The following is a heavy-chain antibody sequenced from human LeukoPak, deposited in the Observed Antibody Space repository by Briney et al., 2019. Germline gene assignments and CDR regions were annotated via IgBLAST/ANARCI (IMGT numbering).Heavy chain of an antibody. D-gene: IGHD3-9*01. CDR2: ISYDGSNK. V-gene: IGHV3-30*18. CDR3: AKGRNDILTGEGLDYYYGMDV. Sequence: PGGSLRLSCAASGFTFSSYGMHWVRQAPGKGLEWVAVISYDGSNKYYADSVKGRFTISRDNSKNTLYLQMNSLRAEDTAVYYCAKGRNDILTGEGLDYYYGMDVWGKGTTVTVSS. J-gene: IGHJ6*04. CDR1: GFTFSSYG.